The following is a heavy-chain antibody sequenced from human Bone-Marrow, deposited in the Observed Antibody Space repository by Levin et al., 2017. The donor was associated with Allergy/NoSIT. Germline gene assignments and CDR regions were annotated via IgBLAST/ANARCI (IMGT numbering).Heavy chain of an antibody. CDR3: ATDYSKKTYYFDY. J-gene: IGHJ4*02. CDR2: ITGGGGST. CDR1: GFTFSSYA. V-gene: IGHV3-23*01. Sequence: PVASVKVSCAASGFTFSSYAMSWVRQAPGKGLEWVSAITGGGGSTYYADSVKGRFTISRDNSKNTLYLQVNSLRAEDTAVYYCATDYSKKTYYFDYWGQGTLVTVSS. D-gene: IGHD4-11*01.